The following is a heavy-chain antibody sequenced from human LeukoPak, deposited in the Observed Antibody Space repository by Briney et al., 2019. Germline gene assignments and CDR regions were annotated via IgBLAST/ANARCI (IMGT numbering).Heavy chain of an antibody. V-gene: IGHV3-21*01. CDR2: ISSSSSYI. J-gene: IGHJ4*02. D-gene: IGHD3-10*01. Sequence: AGSLRLSCAASGFTFSSYSMNWVRQPPGKGMEWVSSISSSSSYIYYADSVKGRFTISRDNAKNSLYLQMNSLRAEDTAVYYCARAITMVRGAFDYWGQGTLVTVSS. CDR1: GFTFSSYS. CDR3: ARAITMVRGAFDY.